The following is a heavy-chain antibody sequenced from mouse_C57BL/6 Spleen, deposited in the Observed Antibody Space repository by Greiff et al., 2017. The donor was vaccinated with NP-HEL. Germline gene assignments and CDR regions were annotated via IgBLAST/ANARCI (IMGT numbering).Heavy chain of an antibody. CDR3: TRKSLIYYGNYFDY. CDR2: IDPETGGT. Sequence: QVQLQQSGAELVRPGASVTLSCKASGYTFTDYEMHWVKQTPVHGLEWIGAIDPETGGTAYNQKFKGKAILTADKSSSTAYMELRSLTSEDSAVYYCTRKSLIYYGNYFDYWGQGTTLTVSS. D-gene: IGHD2-1*01. CDR1: GYTFTDYE. V-gene: IGHV1-15*01. J-gene: IGHJ2*01.